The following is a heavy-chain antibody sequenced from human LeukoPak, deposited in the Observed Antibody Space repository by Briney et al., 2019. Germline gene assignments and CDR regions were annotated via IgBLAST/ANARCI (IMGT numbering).Heavy chain of an antibody. Sequence: GGSLRLSCAASGFTFSSYAMHWVRQAPGKGLEWVAVISYDGSNKYYADSVKGRFTISRDNSKNTLYLQMNSLRAEDTAVYYCAGGKQMATISAFDYWGQGTLVTVSS. CDR3: AGGKQMATISAFDY. J-gene: IGHJ4*02. CDR2: ISYDGSNK. V-gene: IGHV3-30-3*01. CDR1: GFTFSSYA. D-gene: IGHD5-24*01.